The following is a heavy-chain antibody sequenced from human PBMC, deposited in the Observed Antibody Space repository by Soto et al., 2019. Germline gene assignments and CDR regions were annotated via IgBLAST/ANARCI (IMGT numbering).Heavy chain of an antibody. D-gene: IGHD1-26*01. CDR3: TTDPVWWELPFDY. CDR2: IKSKTDGGTT. V-gene: IGHV3-15*07. J-gene: IGHJ4*02. CDR1: GFTFSNAW. Sequence: PGGSLRLSCAASGFTFSNAWMNWVRQAPGKGLEWVGRIKSKTDGGTTDYAAPVKGRFTISRDDSKNTLYLQMNSLKTEDTAVYYCTTDPVWWELPFDYWGQGTLVTVSS.